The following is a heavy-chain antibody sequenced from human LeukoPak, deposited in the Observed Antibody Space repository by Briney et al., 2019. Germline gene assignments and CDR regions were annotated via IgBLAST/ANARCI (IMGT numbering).Heavy chain of an antibody. CDR3: ARGNITLVRGVIRPDYYYYYMDV. D-gene: IGHD3-10*01. Sequence: SVKVSCKASVGTFSSYAISWGRQAPGQGLEWMGGIIPIFGTANYAQKFQGRVTITTDESTSTAYMELSSMRSEDTDVYYCARGNITLVRGVIRPDYYYYYMDVWGKGTTVTVSS. CDR1: VGTFSSYA. CDR2: IIPIFGTA. J-gene: IGHJ6*03. V-gene: IGHV1-69*05.